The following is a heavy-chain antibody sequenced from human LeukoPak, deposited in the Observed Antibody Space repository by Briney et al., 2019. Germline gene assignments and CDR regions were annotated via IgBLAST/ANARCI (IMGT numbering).Heavy chain of an antibody. CDR3: ATAVAIDYFDY. CDR2: ISSDGSST. V-gene: IGHV3-74*01. CDR1: GLTFSSYW. Sequence: HPGGSLRLSCAASGLTFSSYWMHWVRHAPGKGLVWVSRISSDGSSTSYADSVKGRFTISRDNAKNALYLQMNSLRVEDTAVYYCATAVAIDYFDYWGQGTLVTVSS. D-gene: IGHD5-12*01. J-gene: IGHJ4*02.